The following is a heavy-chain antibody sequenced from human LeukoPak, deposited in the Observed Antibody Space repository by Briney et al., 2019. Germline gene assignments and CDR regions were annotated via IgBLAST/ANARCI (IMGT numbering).Heavy chain of an antibody. D-gene: IGHD2-21*01. CDR2: ISGDGGST. CDR3: AKPIPYWYFDL. V-gene: IGHV3-23*01. CDR1: GFTFSSND. Sequence: GGSLRPSCAASGFTFSSNDMSWVRQAPGKGLEWVSAISGDGGSTYADSVKGRFTISRDNSKNTLYLQMNSLRAEDTAIYYCAKPIPYWYFDLWGRGTLVTVSS. J-gene: IGHJ2*01.